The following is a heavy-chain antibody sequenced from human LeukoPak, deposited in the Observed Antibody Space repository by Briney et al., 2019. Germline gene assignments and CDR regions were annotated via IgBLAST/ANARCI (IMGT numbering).Heavy chain of an antibody. Sequence: PSETLSPTCTVSGGSISSYYWSWIRQPPGKGLEWIGYIYYSGSTNYNSSLKSRVTISVDTSKNQFSLKLSSVTAADTAVYYCARGNGWVCSSTSCYNWFDPWGQGTLVTVSS. D-gene: IGHD2-2*01. CDR3: ARGNGWVCSSTSCYNWFDP. V-gene: IGHV4-59*01. CDR2: IYYSGST. CDR1: GGSISSYY. J-gene: IGHJ5*02.